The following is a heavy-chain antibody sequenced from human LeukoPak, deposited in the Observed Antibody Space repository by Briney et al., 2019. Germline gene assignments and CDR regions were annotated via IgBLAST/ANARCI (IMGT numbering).Heavy chain of an antibody. CDR1: GFTFSSYW. D-gene: IGHD6-19*01. CDR2: INSDGNST. Sequence: PGGSLRLSRAASGFTFSSYWMHWVRQAPGKGLVWVSRINSDGNSTSYADSVKGRFTISRDNAKNTLYLQMNSLRAEDTAVYYCARSGWSLANWFDPWGQGTLVTVSS. CDR3: ARSGWSLANWFDP. J-gene: IGHJ5*02. V-gene: IGHV3-74*01.